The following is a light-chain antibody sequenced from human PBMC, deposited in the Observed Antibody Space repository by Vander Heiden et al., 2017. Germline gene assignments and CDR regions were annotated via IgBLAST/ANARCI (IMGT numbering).Light chain of an antibody. J-gene: IGLJ2*01. Sequence: QSALTQPASVSGSPGQSITISCPGTSTDVGGYDYVSWYQQHPGKAPKLMIYEVSNRHSGVSNRFSGSKSGNTASLTISGLEAEDEADYYCSAYTSSSTLFGGGTKLTVL. CDR2: EVS. CDR1: STDVGGYDY. CDR3: SAYTSSSTL. V-gene: IGLV2-14*01.